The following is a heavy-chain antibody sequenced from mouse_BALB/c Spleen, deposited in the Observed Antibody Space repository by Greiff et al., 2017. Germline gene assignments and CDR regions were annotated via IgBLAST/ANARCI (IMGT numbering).Heavy chain of an antibody. J-gene: IGHJ4*01. CDR3: ARQGGAMDY. V-gene: IGHV5-12-1*01. Sequence: EVKLMESGGGLVKPGGSLKLSCAASGFAFSSYDMSWVRQTPEKRLEWVAYISSGGGSTYYPDTVKGRFTISRDNAKNTLYLQMSSLKSEDTAMYYCARQGGAMDYWGQGTSVTVSS. CDR1: GFAFSSYD. D-gene: IGHD1-1*02. CDR2: ISSGGGST.